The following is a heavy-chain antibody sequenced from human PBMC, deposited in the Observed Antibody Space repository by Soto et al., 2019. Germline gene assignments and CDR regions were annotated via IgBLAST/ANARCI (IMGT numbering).Heavy chain of an antibody. D-gene: IGHD3-10*01. V-gene: IGHV3-48*02. J-gene: IGHJ6*02. CDR1: GFTFSTYS. CDR2: ISSSSTTI. Sequence: EVQLVESGGGLVQPGGSLRLSCAASGFTFSTYSLNWVRQAPGKGLEWLSYISSSSTTIYYADSVKGRFTISRDNAENSLYLQMHSLRDEDTAVYYCAREERPIKRITLIRAVEMDNYYGMDVWGQGTTVTVSS. CDR3: AREERPIKRITLIRAVEMDNYYGMDV.